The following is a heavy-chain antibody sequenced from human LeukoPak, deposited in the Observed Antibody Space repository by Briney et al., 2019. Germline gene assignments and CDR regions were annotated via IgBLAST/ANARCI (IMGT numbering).Heavy chain of an antibody. Sequence: SVKVSCKASGGTFSSYAISWVRQAPGQGLEWMGGIIPIFGTASYAQKFQGRVTITADESTSTAYMELSSLRSEDTAVYYCAREDRWEGREPDAFDIWGQGTMVTVSS. J-gene: IGHJ3*02. V-gene: IGHV1-69*01. CDR1: GGTFSSYA. D-gene: IGHD1-26*01. CDR2: IIPIFGTA. CDR3: AREDRWEGREPDAFDI.